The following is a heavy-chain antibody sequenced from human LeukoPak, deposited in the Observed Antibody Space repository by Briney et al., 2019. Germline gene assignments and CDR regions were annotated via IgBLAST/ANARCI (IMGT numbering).Heavy chain of an antibody. D-gene: IGHD3-22*01. J-gene: IGHJ3*02. CDR1: GGSISSYY. V-gene: IGHV4-4*07. CDR3: ARHLGWYYDSSGHDAFDI. CDR2: IYTSGST. Sequence: SETLSLTCTVSGGSISSYYWSWIRQPAGKGLEWIGRIYTSGSTNYNPSLKSRVTISVDTSKNQFSLKLSSVTAADTAVYYCARHLGWYYDSSGHDAFDIWGQGTMVTVSS.